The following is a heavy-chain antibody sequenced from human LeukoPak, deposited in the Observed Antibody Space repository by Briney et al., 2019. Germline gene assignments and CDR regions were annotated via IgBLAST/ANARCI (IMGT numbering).Heavy chain of an antibody. V-gene: IGHV3-23*01. Sequence: PGGSLRLSCAASGFTFSSYAMSWVRQAPGKGLEWVSAISGSGGGTYYADSVKGRFTISRDNSKNTLYLQMNSLRAEDTAVYYCATDRRITIFGVAPHQPPFDYWGQGTLVTVSS. D-gene: IGHD3-3*01. CDR1: GFTFSSYA. CDR3: ATDRRITIFGVAPHQPPFDY. J-gene: IGHJ4*02. CDR2: ISGSGGGT.